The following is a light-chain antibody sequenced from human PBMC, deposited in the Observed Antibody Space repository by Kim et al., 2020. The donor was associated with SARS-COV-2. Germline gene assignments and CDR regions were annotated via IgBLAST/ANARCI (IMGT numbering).Light chain of an antibody. CDR1: QTVSSL. J-gene: IGKJ2*03. V-gene: IGKV1-39*01. CDR3: QQSYRTPYS. CDR2: TST. Sequence: STSIGDRETITSRESQTVSSLLKWYQQKTGKAPNLLISTSTTLQSGAPSRFSGRGSGTEYTHNISSLQPEDIGTYYCQQSYRTPYSFGQGNKVEI.